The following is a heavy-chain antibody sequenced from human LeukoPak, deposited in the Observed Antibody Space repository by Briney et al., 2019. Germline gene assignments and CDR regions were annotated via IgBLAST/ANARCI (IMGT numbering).Heavy chain of an antibody. CDR3: ARRNNRYSGSYPRELDY. J-gene: IGHJ4*02. CDR2: IYYSGST. V-gene: IGHV4-39*01. CDR1: GGSISSSSYY. D-gene: IGHD1-26*01. Sequence: SETLSLTCTVSGGSISSSSYYWGWIRQPPGKGLEWIGSIYYSGSTYYNPSLKSRVTISVDTSKNQFSLKLSSVTAADTAVYYCARRNNRYSGSYPRELDYWGQGTLVTVSS.